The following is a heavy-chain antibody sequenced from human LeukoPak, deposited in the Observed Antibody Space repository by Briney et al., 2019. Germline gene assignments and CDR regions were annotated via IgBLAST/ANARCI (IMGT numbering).Heavy chain of an antibody. Sequence: PGGSLRLSCAASGFTFSSYSMNWVRQPPGKGLEWVSCISGSSSYLKYADSLKGRFTISRDNAKNLLYLQMTSLRAEDTGVYYCARAYSSGWYVMDVWGKGTTVTISS. CDR1: GFTFSSYS. V-gene: IGHV3-21*06. D-gene: IGHD6-13*01. J-gene: IGHJ6*04. CDR3: ARAYSSGWYVMDV. CDR2: ISGSSSYL.